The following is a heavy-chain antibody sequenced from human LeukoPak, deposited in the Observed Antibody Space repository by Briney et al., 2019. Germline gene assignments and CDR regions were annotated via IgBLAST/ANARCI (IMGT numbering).Heavy chain of an antibody. CDR3: ARSLRNSYDY. CDR1: GDSVSSDSVI. CDR2: TYYRSKWYN. D-gene: IGHD2-15*01. V-gene: IGHV6-1*01. Sequence: SQTLSLTCAISGDSVSSDSVIWNWIRQSPSRGLEWLGRTYYRSKWYNDYAISVRSRITINPDTSKNQFSLQLTSVTPEDTAMYYCARSLRNSYDYWGQGTLVTVSS. J-gene: IGHJ4*02.